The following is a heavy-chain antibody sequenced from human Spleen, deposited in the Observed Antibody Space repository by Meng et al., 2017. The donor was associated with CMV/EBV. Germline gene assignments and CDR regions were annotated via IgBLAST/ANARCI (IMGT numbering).Heavy chain of an antibody. V-gene: IGHV3-23*01. Sequence: GGSLRLSCAASGFSFSRHAMSWVRQAPGKGLEWISGITVSGGNTQHVDSVKGRFTISRDNSKNTLSLQMNSLRVEDTAVYYCAKHRGSSWFRDYFENWGQGSLVTVSS. CDR1: GFSFSRHA. CDR3: AKHRGSSWFRDYFEN. J-gene: IGHJ4*02. D-gene: IGHD6-13*01. CDR2: ITVSGGNT.